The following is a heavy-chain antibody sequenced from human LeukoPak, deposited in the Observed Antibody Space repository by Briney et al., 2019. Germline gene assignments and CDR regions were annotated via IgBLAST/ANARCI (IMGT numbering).Heavy chain of an antibody. CDR3: ARGKEDIVVVVAATRTTREFDP. CDR2: INHSGST. Sequence: SETLSLTCAVYGGSFSGYYWSWIRQPPGKGLEWIGEINHSGSTNYNPSLKSRVTISVDTSKNRFSLKLSSVTAADTAVYYCARGKEDIVVVVAATRTTREFDPWGQGTLVTVSS. V-gene: IGHV4-34*01. CDR1: GGSFSGYY. J-gene: IGHJ5*02. D-gene: IGHD2-15*01.